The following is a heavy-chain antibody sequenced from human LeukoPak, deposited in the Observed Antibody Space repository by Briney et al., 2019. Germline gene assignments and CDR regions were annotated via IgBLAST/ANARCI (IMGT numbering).Heavy chain of an antibody. J-gene: IGHJ4*02. Sequence: GGSLRLSCAASGFTFSSYDMSWVRQAPGKGLEWVSAISGSGGSTYYADSVKGRFAISRAYSKNTLYLQMSSLRADDTAIYYCAKDLEAARPGYWGQGTLVTVSS. D-gene: IGHD6-6*01. CDR2: ISGSGGST. CDR1: GFTFSSYD. CDR3: AKDLEAARPGY. V-gene: IGHV3-23*01.